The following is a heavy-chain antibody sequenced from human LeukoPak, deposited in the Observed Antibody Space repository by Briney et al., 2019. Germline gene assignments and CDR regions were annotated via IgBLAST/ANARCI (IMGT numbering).Heavy chain of an antibody. Sequence: QPGGPLRLSCAASGFTFSSYWMSWVRQAPGKGLEWVANIKQDGSEKYYVDSVKGRFTISRDNAKNSLYLQMNSLRAEDTAVYDCTREGQGARGYSYGLDYWGQGTLVTVSS. V-gene: IGHV3-7*01. CDR2: IKQDGSEK. CDR3: TREGQGARGYSYGLDY. D-gene: IGHD5-18*01. J-gene: IGHJ4*02. CDR1: GFTFSSYW.